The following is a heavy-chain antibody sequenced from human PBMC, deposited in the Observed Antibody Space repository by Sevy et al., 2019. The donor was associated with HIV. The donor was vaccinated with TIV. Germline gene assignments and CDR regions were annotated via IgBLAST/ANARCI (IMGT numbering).Heavy chain of an antibody. CDR2: IWYDGSNK. CDR3: ARDVQYYDSSGYYSYYFDY. D-gene: IGHD3-22*01. Sequence: GGSLRLSCAASGFTFSSYGMHWVRQTPGKGLEWVAVIWYDGSNKYYADSVKGRFTISRDNSKNTLYLRMNSLRAEDTAVYYCARDVQYYDSSGYYSYYFDYWGQGTLVTVSS. J-gene: IGHJ4*02. V-gene: IGHV3-33*01. CDR1: GFTFSSYG.